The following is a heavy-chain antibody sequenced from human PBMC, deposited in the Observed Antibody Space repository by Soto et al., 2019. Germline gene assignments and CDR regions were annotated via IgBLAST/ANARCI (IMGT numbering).Heavy chain of an antibody. J-gene: IGHJ4*02. CDR1: GVSIINNY. Sequence: SETLSLTFVVSGVSIINNYWNWIRQPAGKGLEWLGRVYSSGRTTYNPSLKSRLTMSVGTSKNQFSLHLSSVTAADTAVYYCARREDTFDFWGQGMLVTVSS. CDR3: ARREDTFDF. CDR2: VYSSGRT. V-gene: IGHV4-4*07.